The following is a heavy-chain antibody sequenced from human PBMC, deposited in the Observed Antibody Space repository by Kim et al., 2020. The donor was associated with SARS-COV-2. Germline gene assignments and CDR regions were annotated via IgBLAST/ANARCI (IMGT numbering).Heavy chain of an antibody. J-gene: IGHJ4*02. V-gene: IGHV4-34*01. CDR3: ARGGYYDSSGYYSR. D-gene: IGHD3-22*01. Sequence: TPSLKIRVTRSVDTSKTQFSLKLSSVTAADTAVYYCARGGYYDSSGYYSRWGQGTLVTVSS.